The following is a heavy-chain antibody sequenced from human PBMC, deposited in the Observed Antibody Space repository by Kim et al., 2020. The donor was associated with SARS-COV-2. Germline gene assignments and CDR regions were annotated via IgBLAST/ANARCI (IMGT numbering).Heavy chain of an antibody. V-gene: IGHV3-30-3*01. CDR3: ASVLTEYSSSSYFDY. CDR2: ISYDGSNK. J-gene: IGHJ4*02. CDR1: GFTFSSYA. Sequence: GGSLRLSCAASGFTFSSYAMHWVRQAPGKGLEWVAVISYDGSNKYYADSVKGRFTISRDNSKNTLYLQMNSLRAEDTAVYYCASVLTEYSSSSYFDYWGQGTLVTVSS. D-gene: IGHD6-6*01.